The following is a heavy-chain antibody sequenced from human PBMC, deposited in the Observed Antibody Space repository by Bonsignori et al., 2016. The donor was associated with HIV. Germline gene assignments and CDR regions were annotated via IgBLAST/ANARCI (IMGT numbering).Heavy chain of an antibody. Sequence: WIRQPPGKGLEWIGRIYTSGSTNYNPSLKSRVTMSVDTSKNQFSLKLSSVTAADTAVYYCAREPYYYDSSGYYEVLWSQGTLVTVSS. CDR2: IYTSGST. D-gene: IGHD3-22*01. V-gene: IGHV4-4*07. CDR3: AREPYYYDSSGYYEVL. J-gene: IGHJ4*02.